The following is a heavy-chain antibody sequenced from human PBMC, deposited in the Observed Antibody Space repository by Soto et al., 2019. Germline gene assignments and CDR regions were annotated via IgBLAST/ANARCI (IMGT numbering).Heavy chain of an antibody. D-gene: IGHD2-15*01. CDR3: AKDQKRVADDAFDI. CDR2: IWYDGSNK. V-gene: IGHV3-33*06. CDR1: GFTFSSYG. Sequence: GGSLRLSCAASGFTFSSYGMHWVRQAPGKGLEWVAVIWYDGSNKYYADSVKGRFTISRDNSKNTLYLQMNNLRAEDTAVYYCAKDQKRVADDAFDIWGQGTMVTVSS. J-gene: IGHJ3*02.